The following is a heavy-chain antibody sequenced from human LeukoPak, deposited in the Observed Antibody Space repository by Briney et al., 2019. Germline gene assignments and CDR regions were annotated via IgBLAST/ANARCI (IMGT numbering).Heavy chain of an antibody. J-gene: IGHJ4*02. Sequence: SETLSLTCTVSTGSINSYYWGWVRQPAGRGLEWICRIYTTGKTDYSPSLQSRVTMSVDTSKKQFSLNLKSVTAADKAIYYCARHGYTASHYFLDYWSQGTLVPVSS. V-gene: IGHV4-4*07. CDR3: ARHGYTASHYFLDY. CDR2: IYTTGKT. D-gene: IGHD3-16*02. CDR1: TGSINSYY.